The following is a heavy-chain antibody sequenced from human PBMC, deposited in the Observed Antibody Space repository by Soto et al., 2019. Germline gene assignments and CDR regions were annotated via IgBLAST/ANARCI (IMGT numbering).Heavy chain of an antibody. Sequence: ASVKVSCKASGYTFTSYDINWVRQATGQGLEWMGWMNPNSGNTGYAQKFQGRVTMTRNTSISTAYMELSSLRSEDTAVYYCARGPSSIARYYSYYMDVWGKGTTVTVSS. CDR1: GYTFTSYD. CDR2: MNPNSGNT. V-gene: IGHV1-8*01. CDR3: ARGPSSIARYYSYYMDV. J-gene: IGHJ6*03. D-gene: IGHD6-6*01.